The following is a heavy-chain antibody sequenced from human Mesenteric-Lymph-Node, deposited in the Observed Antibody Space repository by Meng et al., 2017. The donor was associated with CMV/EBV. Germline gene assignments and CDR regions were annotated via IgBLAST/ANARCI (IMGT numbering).Heavy chain of an antibody. D-gene: IGHD3-3*01. Sequence: GGSLRLSCAASGFSFSSHGMHWVRQTPGKGLDWVASLQYDGTNEYYLDSVKGRFTISRDNSKNTLYLQMNSLRPEDTGVYYCARDPHEFWSPFFLEYWGPGTLVTVSS. J-gene: IGHJ4*02. V-gene: IGHV3-30*02. CDR1: GFSFSSHG. CDR3: ARDPHEFWSPFFLEY. CDR2: LQYDGTNE.